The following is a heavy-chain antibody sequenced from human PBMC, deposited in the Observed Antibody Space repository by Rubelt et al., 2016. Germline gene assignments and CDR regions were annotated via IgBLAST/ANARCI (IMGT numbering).Heavy chain of an antibody. CDR3: ARASTDLWSGSSNP. CDR1: GGTFSSYA. Sequence: QVQLVQSGAEVKKPGSSVKVSCKASGGTFSSYAISWVRQAPGQGLEWMGWISAYNGNTNYAQRVQGRVTMTTDTATSTAHMELRSLRSDDTAVYYCARASTDLWSGSSNPWGQGVLVTVAS. CDR2: ISAYNGNT. V-gene: IGHV1-18*01. J-gene: IGHJ5*02. D-gene: IGHD3-3*01.